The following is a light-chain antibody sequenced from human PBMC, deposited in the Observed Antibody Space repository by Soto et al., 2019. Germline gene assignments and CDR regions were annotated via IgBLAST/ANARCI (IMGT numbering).Light chain of an antibody. CDR2: GAS. CDR3: QQRSNWPPLT. CDR1: QSVDSTY. J-gene: IGKJ4*01. V-gene: IGKV3-11*01. Sequence: ELVLTQSPGTLSLSPGERATLSCRASQSVDSTYLAWYQQKPAQAPRLLIYGASTRATGIPARFSGSGSGTEFTLTISSLEPEDFAVYYCQQRSNWPPLTFGGGTKVDIK.